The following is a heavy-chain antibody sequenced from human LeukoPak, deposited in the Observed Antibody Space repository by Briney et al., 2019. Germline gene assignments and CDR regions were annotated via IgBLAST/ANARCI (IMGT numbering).Heavy chain of an antibody. CDR3: ARGVRYYDYVWGSYLPHYFDY. CDR2: INHSGST. D-gene: IGHD3-16*01. Sequence: SETLSLTCTVSGGSISSYYWSWIRQPPGKGLEWIGEINHSGSTNYNPSLKSRVTISVDTSKNQFSLKLSSVTAADTAVYYCARGVRYYDYVWGSYLPHYFDYWGQGTLVTVSS. CDR1: GGSISSYY. J-gene: IGHJ4*02. V-gene: IGHV4-34*01.